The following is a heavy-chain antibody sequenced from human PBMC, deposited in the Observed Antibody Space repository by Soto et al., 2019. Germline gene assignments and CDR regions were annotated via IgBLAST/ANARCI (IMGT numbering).Heavy chain of an antibody. CDR1: GYTFTSYG. Sequence: QVQLVQSGAEVKKPGASVKVSCKASGYTFTSYGISWVRQAPGQGLEWMGWISAYNGNTNYAQKLQGSVTMTTDTSTSTADMELRSLSSDDTAVYYCARKGLSVTTGTVYFDYWGQGTLVTDS. J-gene: IGHJ4*02. CDR3: ARKGLSVTTGTVYFDY. V-gene: IGHV1-18*01. D-gene: IGHD4-17*01. CDR2: ISAYNGNT.